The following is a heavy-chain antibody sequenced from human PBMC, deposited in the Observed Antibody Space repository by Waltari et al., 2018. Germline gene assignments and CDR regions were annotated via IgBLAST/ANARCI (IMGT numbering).Heavy chain of an antibody. J-gene: IGHJ6*03. CDR3: ARVFGYYYYYMDV. D-gene: IGHD3-3*01. Sequence: QVQQPQWGAGLLKPTETLSLTRDVPGGSHSGYHWNWIRQPPGKGLEWIGEINDSGRTTYNPSLESRVTVSIDTANNQFSLRVRSVTAADTAVYYCARVFGYYYYYMDVWGKGTTVTISS. CDR2: INDSGRT. V-gene: IGHV4-34*02. CDR1: GGSHSGYH.